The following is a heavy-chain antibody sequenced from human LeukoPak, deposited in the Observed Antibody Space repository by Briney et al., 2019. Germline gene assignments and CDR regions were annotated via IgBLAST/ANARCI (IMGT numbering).Heavy chain of an antibody. D-gene: IGHD3-9*01. V-gene: IGHV3-11*04. CDR3: ARGGQDDILTGYYIGLTLDY. Sequence: GGSLRLSCAASGFTFSDYYMSWIRQAPGKGLEWVSYISSSGSTIYYADSVKGRFTISRDNAKNSLYLQMDSLRAEDTAVYYCARGGQDDILTGYYIGLTLDYWGQGTLATVSS. J-gene: IGHJ4*02. CDR2: ISSSGSTI. CDR1: GFTFSDYY.